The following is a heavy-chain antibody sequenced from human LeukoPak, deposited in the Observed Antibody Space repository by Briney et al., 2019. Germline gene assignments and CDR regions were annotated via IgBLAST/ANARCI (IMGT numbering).Heavy chain of an antibody. CDR1: GFSFSNCS. Sequence: TGGSLRLSCAACGFSFSNCSMNWVRQAPGKGLEWVSSISSSSTYIYYADSLEGRFTISRDNVRNSLYLQMNSLRAEDTAVYYCAGDYEGNLAFDIWGQGTMVTVSS. D-gene: IGHD4-23*01. V-gene: IGHV3-21*01. CDR3: AGDYEGNLAFDI. CDR2: ISSSSTYI. J-gene: IGHJ3*02.